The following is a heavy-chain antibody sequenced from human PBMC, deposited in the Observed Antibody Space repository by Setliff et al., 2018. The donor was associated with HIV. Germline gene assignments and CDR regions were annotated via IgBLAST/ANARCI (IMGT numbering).Heavy chain of an antibody. D-gene: IGHD3-10*01. J-gene: IGHJ4*02. CDR2: IGSSNHGI. CDR1: GFTFSDHY. V-gene: IGHV3-11*06. Sequence: PGGSLRLSCAASGFTFSDHYMDWVRQAPGKGLDWVAHIGSSNHGIHYTASVKGRFTISRDNAKNSLYLQMNSLRAEDTAVYYCARGNTMVTDFDYWGQGTLVTVSS. CDR3: ARGNTMVTDFDY.